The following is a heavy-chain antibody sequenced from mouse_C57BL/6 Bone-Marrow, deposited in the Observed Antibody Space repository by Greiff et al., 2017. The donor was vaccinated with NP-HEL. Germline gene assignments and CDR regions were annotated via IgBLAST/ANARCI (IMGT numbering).Heavy chain of an antibody. CDR1: GFTFSDYG. V-gene: IGHV5-17*01. CDR2: ISSGSSTI. Sequence: EVNLVESGGGLVKPGGSLKLSCAASGFTFSDYGMHWVRQAPEKGLEWVAYISSGSSTIYYEDTAKGRFTISRDNAKNTLFLQMTSLRSEDTAMYYGARESYWYFDVWGTGTTVTVSS. J-gene: IGHJ1*03. CDR3: ARESYWYFDV.